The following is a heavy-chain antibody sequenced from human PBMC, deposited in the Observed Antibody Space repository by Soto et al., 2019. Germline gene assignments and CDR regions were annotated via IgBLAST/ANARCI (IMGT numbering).Heavy chain of an antibody. CDR3: AKEGDEYSSSPPP. J-gene: IGHJ4*02. CDR2: IIPIFGTA. D-gene: IGHD6-13*01. CDR1: GGTFSSYA. V-gene: IGHV1-69*05. Sequence: QVQLVQSGAEVKKPGSSVKVSCKASGGTFSSYAISWVRQAPGQGLEWMGGIIPIFGTANYAQKFQGRVTXTXDXXTSTAYMELSSLRSEDTAVYYCAKEGDEYSSSPPPWGQGTLVTVSS.